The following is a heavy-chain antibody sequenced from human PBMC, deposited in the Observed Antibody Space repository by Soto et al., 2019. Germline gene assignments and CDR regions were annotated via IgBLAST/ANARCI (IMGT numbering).Heavy chain of an antibody. V-gene: IGHV3-30*18. CDR2: ISYTGNTK. CDR3: AKMGTPGVGDYDWFDP. Sequence: QVHLMESGGGVVQPGGSLRLSCAASGYTFSDYGMHWVRQAPGKGLEWVGVISYTGNTKYYGASVEGRFTISRDNFKNVVYLDMSSLRPEDTGVYYCAKMGTPGVGDYDWFDPWGQGTLVTVSS. J-gene: IGHJ5*02. D-gene: IGHD4-17*01. CDR1: GYTFSDYG.